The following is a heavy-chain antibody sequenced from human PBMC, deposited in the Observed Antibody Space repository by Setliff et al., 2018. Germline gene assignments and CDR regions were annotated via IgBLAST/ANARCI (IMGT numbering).Heavy chain of an antibody. D-gene: IGHD3-22*01. CDR2: IYPSGST. CDR1: GGSISSGTYY. V-gene: IGHV4-61*02. J-gene: IGHJ4*02. Sequence: SETLSLTCTVSGGSISSGTYYWSWIRQPAGKGLEWIGRIYPSGSTNYNPSLKSRVTISVDTSKNQFSLKLSSVTAADTAVYYCARVGGADYYDSSGYYFLKQYYFDYWGQGTLVTVSS. CDR3: ARVGGADYYDSSGYYFLKQYYFDY.